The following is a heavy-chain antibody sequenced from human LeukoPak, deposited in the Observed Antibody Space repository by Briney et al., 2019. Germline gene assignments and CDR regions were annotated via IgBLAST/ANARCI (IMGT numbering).Heavy chain of an antibody. CDR3: ARSSITMIVVALRDAFDI. V-gene: IGHV1-46*01. D-gene: IGHD3-22*01. CDR2: INPSGGST. CDR1: GYTFTSYY. J-gene: IGHJ3*02. Sequence: ASVNVSCKASGYTFTSYYMHWVRQAPGQGLEWMGIINPSGGSTSYAQKFQGRVTMTRDTSTSTVYMELSSLRSEDTAVYYCARSSITMIVVALRDAFDIWGQGTMVTVSS.